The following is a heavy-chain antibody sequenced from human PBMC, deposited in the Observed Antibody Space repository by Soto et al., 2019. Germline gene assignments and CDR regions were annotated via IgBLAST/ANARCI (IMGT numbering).Heavy chain of an antibody. V-gene: IGHV4-59*01. CDR1: GGSISSYY. CDR2: IYYSGST. CDR3: ARLSSVGATTVDY. Sequence: PSESLSLTCTVSGGSISSYYWSWIRQPPGKGLEWIGYIYYSGSTNYNPSLKSRVTISVDTSKNQFSLKLSSVTAADTAVYYCARLSSVGATTVDYRGQGTLVTVSS. D-gene: IGHD1-26*01. J-gene: IGHJ4*02.